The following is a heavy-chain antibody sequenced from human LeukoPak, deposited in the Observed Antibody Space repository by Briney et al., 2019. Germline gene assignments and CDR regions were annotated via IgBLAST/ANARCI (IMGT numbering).Heavy chain of an antibody. D-gene: IGHD2-8*01. CDR3: ARDAMVYAILHYYGMDV. Sequence: GGSLRLSCAASGFTFSSYAMHWVRRAPGKGLEWVAVISYDGSNKYYADSVKGRFAISRDNSKNTLYLQMNSLRAEDTAVYYCARDAMVYAILHYYGMDVWGQGTTATVSS. CDR1: GFTFSSYA. J-gene: IGHJ6*02. V-gene: IGHV3-30*09. CDR2: ISYDGSNK.